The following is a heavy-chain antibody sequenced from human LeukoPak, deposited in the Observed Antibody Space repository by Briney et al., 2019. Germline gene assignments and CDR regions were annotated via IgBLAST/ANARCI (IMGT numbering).Heavy chain of an antibody. Sequence: PGGSLRLSCAASGFTFSSYSMNWVHQAPGKGLEWVSSISSSSSYIYYADSVKGRFTISRDNAKNSLYLQMNSLRAEDTAVYYCARGHTVTSYFDYWGQGTLVTVSS. J-gene: IGHJ4*02. D-gene: IGHD4-17*01. V-gene: IGHV3-21*01. CDR3: ARGHTVTSYFDY. CDR2: ISSSSSYI. CDR1: GFTFSSYS.